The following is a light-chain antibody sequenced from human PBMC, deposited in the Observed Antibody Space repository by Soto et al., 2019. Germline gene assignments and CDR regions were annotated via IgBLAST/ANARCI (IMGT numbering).Light chain of an antibody. CDR3: AAWDDSLNGLV. J-gene: IGLJ2*01. Sequence: QCVLTQPPSASGTPGQRVTISCSGSSSNIGSKPVNWYQQLPGAAPKLLIHNTNQRPSGVPDRFSGSKSGTSASLAISGLQSDDEAHYYCAAWDDSLNGLVVGGGTKLTVL. CDR2: NTN. CDR1: SSNIGSKP. V-gene: IGLV1-44*01.